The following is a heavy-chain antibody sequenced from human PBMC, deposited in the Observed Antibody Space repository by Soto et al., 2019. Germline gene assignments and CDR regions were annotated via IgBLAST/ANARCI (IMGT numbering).Heavy chain of an antibody. J-gene: IGHJ4*02. CDR3: AGASDASWAASEY. CDR2: IWNDGR. D-gene: IGHD2-2*01. Sequence: GGSLRLSCAASGFSFSNYGMNWVRQAPGKGLEWVATIWNDGRYYAESVKGRFTISGVTSKNTLDLQMNSLRPEDTAVYYCAGASDASWAASEYWGQGTLVTVSS. V-gene: IGHV3-33*01. CDR1: GFSFSNYG.